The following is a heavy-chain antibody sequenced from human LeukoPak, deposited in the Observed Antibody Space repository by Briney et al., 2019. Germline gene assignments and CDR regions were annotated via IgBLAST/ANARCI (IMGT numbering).Heavy chain of an antibody. V-gene: IGHV3-21*01. CDR2: ISSSSSYI. Sequence: PGGSLRLSCAASGFTFSSYSMNWVRQAPGKGLEWVSSISSSSSYIYYADSVKGRFTISRDNAKNSLYLQMNSLRAEDTAVYYCARDLSSGYEPKNPFDYWGQGTLVTVSS. CDR1: GFTFSSYS. J-gene: IGHJ4*02. D-gene: IGHD5-12*01. CDR3: ARDLSSGYEPKNPFDY.